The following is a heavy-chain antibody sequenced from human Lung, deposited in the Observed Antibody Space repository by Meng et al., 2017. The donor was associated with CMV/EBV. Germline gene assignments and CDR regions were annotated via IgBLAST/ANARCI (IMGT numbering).Heavy chain of an antibody. V-gene: IGHV3-30*04. Sequence: GESXKISXAASGFPFRSYAMHWVRQAPGKGLEWVAVVSHHGRNKYYADSVKGRFTISRDNSKNTLFLHMNSLRAEDSAVFYCARARATGTDTSSPDSWGQGTXVTVSS. CDR1: GFPFRSYA. CDR3: ARARATGTDTSSPDS. J-gene: IGHJ4*02. D-gene: IGHD6-13*01. CDR2: VSHHGRNK.